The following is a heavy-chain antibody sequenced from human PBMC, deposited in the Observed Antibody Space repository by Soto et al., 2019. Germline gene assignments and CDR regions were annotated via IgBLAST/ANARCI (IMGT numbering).Heavy chain of an antibody. CDR1: GYTFTSYA. D-gene: IGHD5-12*01. Sequence: ASVKVSCKASGYTFTSYAMHWVRQAPGQGLEWMGGINASFGKANYAQKFQGRVTITADESTSTAYMELSSLRSEDTAVYYCARLVDSFGAFDIWGQGTMVTV. V-gene: IGHV1-69*13. J-gene: IGHJ3*02. CDR3: ARLVDSFGAFDI. CDR2: INASFGKA.